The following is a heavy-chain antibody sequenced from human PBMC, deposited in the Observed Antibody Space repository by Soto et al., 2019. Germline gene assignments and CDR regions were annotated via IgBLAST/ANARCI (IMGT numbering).Heavy chain of an antibody. D-gene: IGHD2-2*01. CDR1: GFIFDDFS. CDR2: IGRDGINT. J-gene: IGHJ4*02. CDR3: AKECGDASWASYDS. V-gene: IGHV3-43*01. Sequence: EVQLVESGGVVVQPGGSLRLCCDASGFIFDDFSMHWVRQAPGKGLEWVSLIGRDGINTYYADSVKGRFTISRDNSKNSLYLQMNSLTTEDTALYYCAKECGDASWASYDSWGQGTLVTVSS.